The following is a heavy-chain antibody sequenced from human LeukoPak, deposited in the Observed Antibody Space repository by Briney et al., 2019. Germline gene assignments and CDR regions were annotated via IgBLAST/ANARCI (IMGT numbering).Heavy chain of an antibody. J-gene: IGHJ1*01. D-gene: IGHD5-12*01. CDR2: IIPIVGMP. Sequence: GASVKVSCKSSGGTFSDYVISWVRQAPGQGLEWMGRIIPIVGMPNYSPKLLGRVTITADTSTSTAYMELSSLRSEDTAVYFCARRGESPGEYFQFWGQGTLVTVSS. V-gene: IGHV1-69*04. CDR1: GGTFSDYV. CDR3: ARRGESPGEYFQF.